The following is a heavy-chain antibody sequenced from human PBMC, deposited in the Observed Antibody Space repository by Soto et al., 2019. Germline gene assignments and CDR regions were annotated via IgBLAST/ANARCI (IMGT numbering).Heavy chain of an antibody. J-gene: IGHJ4*02. Sequence: QVQLVQSGAEVRKPGASVKVSCKSSGYTFTAYGLSWVRQAPGQGLEWMGWISGNNVDTKYAQRFQGRVTMTTDTSTSTAYMELRSLRSDDTAVYYCERRMGRFLQWLFDYWGQGTLVTVSS. CDR1: GYTFTAYG. CDR3: ERRMGRFLQWLFDY. V-gene: IGHV1-18*04. CDR2: ISGNNVDT. D-gene: IGHD3-3*01.